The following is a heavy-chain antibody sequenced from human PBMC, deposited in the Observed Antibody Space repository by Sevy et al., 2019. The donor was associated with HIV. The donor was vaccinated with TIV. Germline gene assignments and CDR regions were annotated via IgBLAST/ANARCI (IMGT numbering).Heavy chain of an antibody. J-gene: IGHJ6*02. V-gene: IGHV3-74*01. CDR2: INSDGSST. CDR3: ARDSVVAATYYGMDV. D-gene: IGHD2-15*01. CDR1: GFTFSSYW. Sequence: GGSLRLSCAASGFTFSSYWMHWVRQAPGKGLVWVSRINSDGSSTSYAASVKGRFTISRDNAKNMLYLQMNSLRVEDTAVYYCARDSVVAATYYGMDVWGQGTTVTVSS.